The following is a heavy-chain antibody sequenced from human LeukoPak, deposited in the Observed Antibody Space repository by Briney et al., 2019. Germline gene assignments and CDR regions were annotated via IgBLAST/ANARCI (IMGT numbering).Heavy chain of an antibody. J-gene: IGHJ4*02. CDR2: IYYSGST. CDR1: GGSFSGYY. V-gene: IGHV4-30-4*08. Sequence: SETLSLTCAVYGGSFSGYYWSWIRQPPGKGLEWIGYIYYSGSTYYNPSLKSRVTISVDTSKNQFSLKLSSVTAADTAVYYCARVVGGYFDYWGQGTLVTVSS. D-gene: IGHD2-15*01. CDR3: ARVVGGYFDY.